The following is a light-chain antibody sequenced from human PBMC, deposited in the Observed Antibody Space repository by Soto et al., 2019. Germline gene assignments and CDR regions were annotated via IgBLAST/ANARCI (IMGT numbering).Light chain of an antibody. V-gene: IGKV1-12*02. CDR3: LNANRFPST. Sequence: DIQMTQSPSSVSASVGDRVTITCRASQGISSGLVWYQQKPGKPPKLLIYAASSLQSGVPSRFSVSGYGTYFTLTCSRKLLEDFATYYILNANRFPSTFGHGTKEDI. CDR1: QGISSG. J-gene: IGKJ3*01. CDR2: AAS.